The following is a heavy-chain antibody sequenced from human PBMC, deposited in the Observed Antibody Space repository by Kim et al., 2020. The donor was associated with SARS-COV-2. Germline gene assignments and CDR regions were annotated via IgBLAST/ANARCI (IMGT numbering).Heavy chain of an antibody. CDR1: GFTFSSHV. Sequence: GGSLRLSCAASGFTFSSHVMNWVRPAPGKGLEWVSLFSGGGSNTYHADSVRGRFSISRDNSKNTLYLQMNSLRAEDTAVNYCAKKKGYYGSSGAIDYWGPGTLVTVSS. CDR3: AKKKGYYGSSGAIDY. J-gene: IGHJ4*02. CDR2: FSGGGSNT. V-gene: IGHV3-23*01. D-gene: IGHD3-22*01.